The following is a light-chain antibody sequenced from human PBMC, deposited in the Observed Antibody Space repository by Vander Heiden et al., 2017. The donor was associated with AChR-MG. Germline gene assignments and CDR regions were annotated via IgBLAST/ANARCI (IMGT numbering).Light chain of an antibody. Sequence: SYVLTQPPSVSVAPGKTARITFGGNNIGSKSVHWYQQKPGQAPVLVVYDDSDRHSGIPERFSGSNSGNTATLNISRVEAGDEDDDYCQVWDRSSEQPGVVFGGGTKLTGL. V-gene: IGLV3-21*03. CDR2: DDS. J-gene: IGLJ2*01. CDR1: NIGSKS. CDR3: QVWDRSSEQPGVV.